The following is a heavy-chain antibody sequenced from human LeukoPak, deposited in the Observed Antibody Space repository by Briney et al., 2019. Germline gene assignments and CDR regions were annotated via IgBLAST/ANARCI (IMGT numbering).Heavy chain of an antibody. CDR1: GYTFTSYY. Sequence: ASVKVSCKASGYTFTSYYMHWVRQAPGQGLEWMGIINPSGGSTSYAQKFQGRVTMTRDMSTSTVYMELSSLRSEDTAVYYCAGDSSGGVYYYYYMDVWGKGTTVTVSS. J-gene: IGHJ6*03. D-gene: IGHD6-25*01. V-gene: IGHV1-46*01. CDR2: INPSGGST. CDR3: AGDSSGGVYYYYYMDV.